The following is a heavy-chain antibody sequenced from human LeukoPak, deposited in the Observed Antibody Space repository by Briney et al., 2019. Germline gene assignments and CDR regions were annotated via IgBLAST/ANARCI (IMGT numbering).Heavy chain of an antibody. CDR3: ARGSLVHYYGSGSYRIRAGFDS. CDR2: ISSSGSTE. CDR1: GFTLSRYS. V-gene: IGHV3-48*04. J-gene: IGHJ4*02. Sequence: GGSLRLSCAGSGFTLSRYSMNWVHQAPGKGLEWVSYISSSGSTEYYADSVKGRFTISRDNAKNSLYLQMNSLRAEDTAVYYCARGSLVHYYGSGSYRIRAGFDSWGQGTLVTVSS. D-gene: IGHD3-10*01.